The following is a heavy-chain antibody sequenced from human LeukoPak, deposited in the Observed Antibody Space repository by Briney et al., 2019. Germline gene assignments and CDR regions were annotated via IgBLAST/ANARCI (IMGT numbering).Heavy chain of an antibody. CDR1: GGSISSSSYY. J-gene: IGHJ4*02. V-gene: IGHV4-39*01. Sequence: SETLSLTCTVSGGSISSSSYYWGWIRQPPGKGLEWIGSIYYSGSTYYNPSLKSRVTISVDTSKNQFSLKLSSVTAADTAVDYCARGIAKAGTFFDYWGQGTLVTVSS. CDR3: ARGIAKAGTFFDY. CDR2: IYYSGST. D-gene: IGHD6-19*01.